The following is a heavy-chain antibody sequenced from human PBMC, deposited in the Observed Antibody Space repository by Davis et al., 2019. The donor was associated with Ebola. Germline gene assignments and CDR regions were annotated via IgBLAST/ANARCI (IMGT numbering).Heavy chain of an antibody. D-gene: IGHD6-13*01. CDR3: AKDGIAAAGTLLY. CDR2: IRVSGGRI. CDR1: GFKFSSYA. J-gene: IGHJ4*02. Sequence: GESLKISCAASGFKFSSYALSWVRQGPGTGLEWVSAIRVSGGRIYYADSVKGRFTISRDNSKNTLFLQMNSLRAEDTAIYYCAKDGIAAAGTLLYWGQGTLVTVSS. V-gene: IGHV3-23*01.